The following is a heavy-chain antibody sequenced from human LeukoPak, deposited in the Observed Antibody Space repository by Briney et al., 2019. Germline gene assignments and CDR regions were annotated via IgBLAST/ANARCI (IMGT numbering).Heavy chain of an antibody. CDR3: ARAPDRYDSSGYYPTGGDY. J-gene: IGHJ4*02. CDR2: IVVGSGNT. Sequence: SVKVSCKASGFTFTSSAVQWVRQARGQRLEWIGWIVVGSGNTNYAQRFQERVTITRDMSTSTAYMELSSLRSEDTAVYYCARAPDRYDSSGYYPTGGDYWGQGTLVTVSS. D-gene: IGHD3-22*01. CDR1: GFTFTSSA. V-gene: IGHV1-58*01.